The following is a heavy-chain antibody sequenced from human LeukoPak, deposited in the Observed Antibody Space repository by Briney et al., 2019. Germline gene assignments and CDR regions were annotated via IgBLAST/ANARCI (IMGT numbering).Heavy chain of an antibody. CDR3: ASFRGGYSGYGHYYYMDV. J-gene: IGHJ6*03. Sequence: SQTLSLTCTVSGGSISSGSYYWSWIRQPAGKGLEWIGRIYTSGSTNYNPSLKSRVTISVDTSRNHLSLKLSSVTAAGTAVYYCASFRGGYSGYGHYYYMDVWGKGTTVTVSS. D-gene: IGHD5-12*01. V-gene: IGHV4-61*02. CDR2: IYTSGST. CDR1: GGSISSGSYY.